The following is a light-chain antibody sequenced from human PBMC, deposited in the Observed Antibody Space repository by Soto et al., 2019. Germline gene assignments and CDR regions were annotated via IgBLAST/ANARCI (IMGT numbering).Light chain of an antibody. CDR1: SRDVGAYNL. CDR3: SSYACSNNLV. V-gene: IGLV2-14*01. J-gene: IGLJ3*02. CDR2: EVR. Sequence: QSALTQPASVSGSRGQSITISCTGSSRDVGAYNLVSWYQQYPDTAPKLIIYEVRNRPSGVPYRFAGSKSGNTASLTISALQADDESAFYCSSYACSNNLVFGGGTKLTVL.